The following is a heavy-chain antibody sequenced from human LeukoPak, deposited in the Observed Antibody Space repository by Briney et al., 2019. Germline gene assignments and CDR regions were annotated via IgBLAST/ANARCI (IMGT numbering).Heavy chain of an antibody. V-gene: IGHV3-23*01. CDR3: AKDWDGYGDNGYFDY. J-gene: IGHJ4*02. Sequence: GGSLRLSCAASGFTFSSYAMSWVRQAPGKGPEWVSAISGSGGSTYYADSVKGRFTISRDNSKNTLYLQMNSLSAEDTAVYYCAKDWDGYGDNGYFDYWAREPWSPSPQ. CDR2: ISGSGGST. CDR1: GFTFSSYA. D-gene: IGHD4-23*01.